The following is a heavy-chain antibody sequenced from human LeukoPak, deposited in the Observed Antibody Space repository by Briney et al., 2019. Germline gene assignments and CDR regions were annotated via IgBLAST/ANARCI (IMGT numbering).Heavy chain of an antibody. CDR2: IIPIFGTA. CDR3: ARSTYYYGSGSYHWFDP. CDR1: GGTFTSYA. D-gene: IGHD3-10*01. Sequence: SVKVSCKASGGTFTSYAISWVRQAPGQGLEWMGGIIPIFGTANYAQKFQGRVTITADESTSTAYMELSSLRSEDTAVYYCARSTYYYGSGSYHWFDPWGQGTLVTVSS. V-gene: IGHV1-69*13. J-gene: IGHJ5*02.